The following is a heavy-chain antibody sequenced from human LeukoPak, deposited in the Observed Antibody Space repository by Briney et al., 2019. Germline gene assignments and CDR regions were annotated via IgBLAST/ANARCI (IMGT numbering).Heavy chain of an antibody. V-gene: IGHV3-48*02. CDR3: ARDSAYSFDY. CDR1: GFTFSNYN. CDR2: ITTVSSTI. D-gene: IGHD5-12*01. J-gene: IGHJ4*02. Sequence: PGGSLRLSCAASGFTFSNYNMNWVRQAPGKGLEWVSYITTVSSTIYYADSVKGRFIISRDNAKNSLYLHMNSLRDEDTAVSYCARDSAYSFDYWGQGTLVTVSS.